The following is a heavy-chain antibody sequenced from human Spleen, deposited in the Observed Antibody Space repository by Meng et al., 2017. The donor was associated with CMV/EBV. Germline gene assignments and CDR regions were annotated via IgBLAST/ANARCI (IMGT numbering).Heavy chain of an antibody. CDR1: GFSLSNYG. V-gene: IGHV3-23*01. CDR2: ISVSGGTA. D-gene: IGHD6-13*01. CDR3: ARESTAPGVSGMDV. Sequence: GESLKISCAASGFSLSNYGMSWVRQAPGKGLEWVSAISVSGGTAYYADFVKGRFIISKDNSKNTLYLQMDSLRADDTALYYCARESTAPGVSGMDVWGQGTTVTVSS. J-gene: IGHJ6*02.